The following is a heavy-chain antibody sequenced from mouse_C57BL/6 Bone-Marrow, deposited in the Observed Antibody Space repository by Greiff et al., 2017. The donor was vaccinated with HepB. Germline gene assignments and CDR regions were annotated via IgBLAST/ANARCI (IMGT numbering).Heavy chain of an antibody. CDR1: GYAFTNYL. J-gene: IGHJ2*01. CDR3: ARWGSAARYFDY. V-gene: IGHV1-54*01. Sequence: QVQLQQSGAELVRPGTSVKVSCKASGYAFTNYLIEWVKQRPGQGLEWIGVINPGSGGTNYNEKFKGKATLTADKSSSTAYMQLSSLTSEDSAVYFCARWGSAARYFDYWGQGTTLTVSS. CDR2: INPGSGGT. D-gene: IGHD6-1*01.